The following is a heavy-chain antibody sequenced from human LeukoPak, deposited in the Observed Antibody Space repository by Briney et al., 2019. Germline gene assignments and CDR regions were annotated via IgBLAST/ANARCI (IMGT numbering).Heavy chain of an antibody. CDR3: ARDWAVYESYAFDI. CDR2: VNPMSDYT. Sequence: ASVKVSCKASGYTFTGYYMHWVRQAPGQGLEWMGVVNPMSDYTTYAQRFQDRVTMTRDTSTSTVYMELSSLRSEDTAVYYCARDWAVYESYAFDIWGQGTMVIVSS. V-gene: IGHV1-46*01. D-gene: IGHD1-14*01. J-gene: IGHJ3*02. CDR1: GYTFTGYY.